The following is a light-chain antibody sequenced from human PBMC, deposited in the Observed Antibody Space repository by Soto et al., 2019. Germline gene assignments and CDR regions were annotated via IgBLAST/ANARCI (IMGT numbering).Light chain of an antibody. CDR1: SSDVGGYNY. V-gene: IGLV2-8*01. CDR3: SSYAGHEGGVV. CDR2: EVS. Sequence: QSVLTQPPSASGSPGQSVTISCTGTSSDVGGYNYVSWYQQHPGKAPKFMIYEVSKRPSGVPDRFSGSKSGNTASLTVSGLQAEDEADYYCSSYAGHEGGVVFGGGTEVTVL. J-gene: IGLJ2*01.